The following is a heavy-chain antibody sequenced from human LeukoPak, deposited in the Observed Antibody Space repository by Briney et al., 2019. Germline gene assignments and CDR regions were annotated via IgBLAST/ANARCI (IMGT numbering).Heavy chain of an antibody. J-gene: IGHJ4*02. D-gene: IGHD3-3*01. CDR3: ARDPTIFGVVIVPDY. Sequence: PGGSLRLSCAASGFTFSNYWMSWVRQAPGKGLEWVANIKQDGSEKYYVDSVKGRSTISRDNAKNSLYLQMNSLRAKDTAVYYCARDPTIFGVVIVPDYWGQGTLVTVSS. V-gene: IGHV3-7*01. CDR2: IKQDGSEK. CDR1: GFTFSNYW.